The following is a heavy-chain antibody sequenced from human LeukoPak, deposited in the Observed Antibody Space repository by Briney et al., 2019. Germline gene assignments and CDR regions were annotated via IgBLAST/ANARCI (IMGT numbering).Heavy chain of an antibody. CDR3: AREVIEDWFDP. CDR1: GGSISSGGYY. J-gene: IGHJ5*02. CDR2: IYYSGST. V-gene: IGHV4-31*03. D-gene: IGHD2/OR15-2a*01. Sequence: SETLSLTCTVSGGSISSGGYYWSWIRQHPGKGLEWIGYIYYSGSTYYNPSLKSRVTMSVDTSKHQFSLKLSSVTAADAAVYYCAREVIEDWFDPWGQGTLVTVSS.